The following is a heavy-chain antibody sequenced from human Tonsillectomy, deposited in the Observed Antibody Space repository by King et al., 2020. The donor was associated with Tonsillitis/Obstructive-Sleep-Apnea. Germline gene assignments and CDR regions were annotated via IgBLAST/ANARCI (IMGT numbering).Heavy chain of an antibody. CDR1: GFTFSSYS. CDR3: ARSSIAARVYYYYMDV. Sequence: LVESGGGLVQPGGSLRLSCAASGFTFSSYSMNWVRQAPGKGLEWVSYISSSSSTIYYADSVKGRFTISRDNAKNSLYLQINSLRDADTAVYYCARSSIAARVYYYYMDVWGKGTTVTVSS. J-gene: IGHJ6*03. D-gene: IGHD6-6*01. CDR2: ISSSSSTI. V-gene: IGHV3-48*02.